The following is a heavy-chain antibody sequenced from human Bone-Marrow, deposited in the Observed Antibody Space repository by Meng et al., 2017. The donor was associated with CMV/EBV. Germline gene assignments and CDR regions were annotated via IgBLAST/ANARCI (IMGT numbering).Heavy chain of an antibody. J-gene: IGHJ6*02. CDR3: AKDMTPYGSGSYPDYGMDV. Sequence: GESLKISCAASGFTFDDDAMHWVRQAPGKGLEWVSLISWDGGSTYYADSVKGRFTISRDNSKNSLYLQMNSLRAEETALYYCAKDMTPYGSGSYPDYGMDVWGQGTTVTVSS. CDR1: GFTFDDDA. D-gene: IGHD3-10*01. CDR2: ISWDGGST. V-gene: IGHV3-43D*03.